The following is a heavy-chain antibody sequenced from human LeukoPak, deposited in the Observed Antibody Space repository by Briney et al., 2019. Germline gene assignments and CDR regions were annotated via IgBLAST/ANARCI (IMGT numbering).Heavy chain of an antibody. CDR3: ARDLVGATSTFAY. J-gene: IGHJ4*02. D-gene: IGHD1-26*01. CDR2: IIGSGDET. CDR1: GFTFSNYA. Sequence: GGSLRLSCAGSGFTFSNYAMNWVRQVPGKGLEWVSGIIGSGDETYFADSVRGRFTISRDNSKNTLYLQMNSLRAEDTALYYCARDLVGATSTFAYWGQGTLVTVSS. V-gene: IGHV3-23*01.